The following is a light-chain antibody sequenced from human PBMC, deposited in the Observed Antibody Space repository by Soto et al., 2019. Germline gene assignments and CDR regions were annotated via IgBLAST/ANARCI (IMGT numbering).Light chain of an antibody. J-gene: IGLJ1*01. CDR2: EVN. V-gene: IGLV2-23*02. CDR1: SSDVGTYTL. Sequence: QSVLTQPASVSGSPGQSITISCTGTSSDVGTYTLVSWYQHHPGKAPKLVIYEVNKRPAGVSKRFPGSKSGDTASLTISGLQAEDEADYYCSSYSGPTTFDVFGTGTKVTVL. CDR3: SSYSGPTTFDV.